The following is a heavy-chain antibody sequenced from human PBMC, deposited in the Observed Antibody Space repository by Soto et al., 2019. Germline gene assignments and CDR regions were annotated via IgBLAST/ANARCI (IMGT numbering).Heavy chain of an antibody. CDR1: GFTFSSYA. CDR3: TLTVTTVSWFDP. CDR2: ISGSGGST. Sequence: GGSLRLSCAASGFTFSSYAMSWVRQAPWKGLEWVSAISGSGGSTYYADSVKGRFTISRDNSKNTLYLQMNSLRAEDTAVYYCTLTVTTVSWFDPWGQGTLVTVSS. D-gene: IGHD4-4*01. V-gene: IGHV3-23*01. J-gene: IGHJ5*02.